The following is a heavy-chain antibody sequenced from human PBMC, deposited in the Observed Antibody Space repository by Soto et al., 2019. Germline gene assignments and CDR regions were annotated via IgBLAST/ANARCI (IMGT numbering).Heavy chain of an antibody. CDR2: IYSGGST. CDR1: GFTFSSID. D-gene: IGHD3-22*01. CDR3: ATRPLLPGAP. J-gene: IGHJ3*01. Sequence: EVQLVESGGGLIQPGGSLRLSCAASGFTFSSIDMNWVRQAPGKGQEWVSLIYSGGSTYYADSVKGRFTISRDNSKNTLYLQMSSLRAEDTAVYYCATRPLLPGAPWGQGTMVTVSS. V-gene: IGHV3-53*01.